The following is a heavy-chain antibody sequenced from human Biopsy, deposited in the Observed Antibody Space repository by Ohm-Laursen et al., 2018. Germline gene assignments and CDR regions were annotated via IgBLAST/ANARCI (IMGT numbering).Heavy chain of an antibody. J-gene: IGHJ4*02. D-gene: IGHD4-17*01. CDR3: VRNTGRYGDLYYFDY. CDR2: INPSGSTT. V-gene: IGHV1-46*01. CDR1: GYSFTSYY. Sequence: SVKVSCKASGYSFTSYYMHWVRQAPGQGLEWTGMINPSGSTTSYPQIFQGRVTMTRDTSKSTVYMELSSLRSADTAVYFCVRNTGRYGDLYYFDYWGQGTLVTVSS.